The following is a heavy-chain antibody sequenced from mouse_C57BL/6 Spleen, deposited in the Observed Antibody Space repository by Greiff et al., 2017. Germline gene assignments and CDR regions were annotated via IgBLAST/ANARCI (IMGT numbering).Heavy chain of an antibody. V-gene: IGHV1-15*01. J-gene: IGHJ3*01. Sequence: VKLVESGAELVRPGASVTLSCKASGYTFTDYEMHWVKQTPVHGLEWIGAIDPETGGTAYNQKFKGKAILTADKSSSTAYMELRSLTAEDSAVYYCTRDSSGASDWGQGTLVTVSA. CDR1: GYTFTDYE. CDR3: TRDSSGASD. CDR2: IDPETGGT. D-gene: IGHD3-2*02.